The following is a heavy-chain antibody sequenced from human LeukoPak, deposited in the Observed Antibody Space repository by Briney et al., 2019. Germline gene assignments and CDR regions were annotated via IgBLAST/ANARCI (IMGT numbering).Heavy chain of an antibody. Sequence: GGSLRLSCAASGFTFSSNPMSWVRQAPGKGLEWVSAIVPSGGTTSYADSVKGRFTISRDNSKNTLYLQMNSLRAEDTAVYYCARRAGAYSHPYDYWGQGTLVTVSS. CDR3: ARRAGAYSHPYDY. V-gene: IGHV3-23*01. J-gene: IGHJ4*02. D-gene: IGHD4/OR15-4a*01. CDR2: IVPSGGTT. CDR1: GFTFSSNP.